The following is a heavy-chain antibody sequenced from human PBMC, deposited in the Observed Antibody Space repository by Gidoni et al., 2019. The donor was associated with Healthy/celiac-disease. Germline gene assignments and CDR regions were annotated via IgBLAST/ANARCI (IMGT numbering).Heavy chain of an antibody. CDR3: ARILAYNWNSRPEGDAFDI. V-gene: IGHV2-26*01. CDR1: GFPLSNARMG. D-gene: IGHD1-1*01. Sequence: QVTLKESGPVLVKPTETLTLTCTVSGFPLSNARMGVRWIRQPPGKALEWLAHIFSNDEKSYSTSLKSRLTISKDTSKSQVVLTMTNMDPVDTATYYCARILAYNWNSRPEGDAFDIWGQGTMVTVSS. CDR2: IFSNDEK. J-gene: IGHJ3*02.